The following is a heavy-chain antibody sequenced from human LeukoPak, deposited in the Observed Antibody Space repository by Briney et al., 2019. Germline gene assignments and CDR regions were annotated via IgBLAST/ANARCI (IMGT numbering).Heavy chain of an antibody. CDR3: ARGIAAAGNNWFDP. Sequence: SETLSLTCTVSGESISGFYWTWIRQPPGKGLEWIGYIYYSGSTNYNPSLKSRVTISVDKSENQFSLKLSSVTAADTAVYYCARGIAAAGNNWFDPWGQGTLVTVSS. CDR1: GESISGFY. D-gene: IGHD6-13*01. J-gene: IGHJ5*02. V-gene: IGHV4-59*12. CDR2: IYYSGST.